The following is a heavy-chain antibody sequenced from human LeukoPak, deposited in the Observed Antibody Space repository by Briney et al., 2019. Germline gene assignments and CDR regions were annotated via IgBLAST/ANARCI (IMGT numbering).Heavy chain of an antibody. CDR3: ARDLAGSGYYDY. CDR2: INPNSGGT. D-gene: IGHD6-19*01. J-gene: IGHJ4*02. CDR1: GYTFTGYY. Sequence: ASVKVSCKASGYTFTGYYMHWVRQAPGQGLEWMGWINPNSGGTNYAQKFQGRVTMTRDTSISTAYIELSRLTSDDTAMYYCARDLAGSGYYDYWGQGTLVTVSS. V-gene: IGHV1-2*02.